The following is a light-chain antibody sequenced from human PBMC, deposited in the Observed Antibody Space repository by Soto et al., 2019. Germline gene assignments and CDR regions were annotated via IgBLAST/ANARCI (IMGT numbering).Light chain of an antibody. CDR1: KLGDKF. V-gene: IGLV3-1*01. CDR3: QAWDSGNMV. Sequence: SYELTQPPSVSVSPGQTATLSCSGDKLGDKFACWYQQKPGQSPELVIYQDNKRPSGIPERFSGSNSGNTATLTIAETRAMDEADYFCQAWDSGNMVFGGGTKLTGL. CDR2: QDN. J-gene: IGLJ3*02.